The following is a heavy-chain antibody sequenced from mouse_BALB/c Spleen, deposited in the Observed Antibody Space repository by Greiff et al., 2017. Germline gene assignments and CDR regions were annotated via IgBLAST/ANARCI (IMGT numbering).Heavy chain of an antibody. CDR1: GFTFSNYW. Sequence: EVNVVESGGGLVQPGGSMKLSCVASGFTFSNYWMNWVRQSPEKGLEWVAEIRLKSNNYATHYAESVKGRFTISRDDSKSSVYLQMNNLRAEDTGIYYCTRLGLRRGYYAMDYWGQGTSVTVSS. J-gene: IGHJ4*01. CDR3: TRLGLRRGYYAMDY. D-gene: IGHD2-4*01. V-gene: IGHV6-6*02. CDR2: IRLKSNNYAT.